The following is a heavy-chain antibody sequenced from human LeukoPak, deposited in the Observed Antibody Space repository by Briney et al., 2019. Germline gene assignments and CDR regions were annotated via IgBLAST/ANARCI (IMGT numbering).Heavy chain of an antibody. Sequence: SETLSLTCAVYGGSISSYYWSWIRQPPGKGLEWIGYIYYSGSTNYNPSLKSRVTISVDTSKNQFSLKLSSVTAADTAVYYCARGHCSGGSCYYYYFDYWGQGTLVTVSS. D-gene: IGHD2-15*01. CDR1: GGSISSYY. J-gene: IGHJ4*02. V-gene: IGHV4-59*01. CDR3: ARGHCSGGSCYYYYFDY. CDR2: IYYSGST.